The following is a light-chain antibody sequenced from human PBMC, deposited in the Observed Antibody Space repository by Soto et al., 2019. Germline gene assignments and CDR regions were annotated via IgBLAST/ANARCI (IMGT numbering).Light chain of an antibody. CDR2: EVS. CDR1: SSDVGGYNY. V-gene: IGLV2-14*01. Sequence: QSVLTQPASVSGSPGQSITISCTGTSSDVGGYNYVSWYQQHPGKAPKLMIYEVSDRPSGVSNRFSGSKSGKTASLTISGLQAEDEADYYCRSYTSSSTLGFGGGTKLTVL. J-gene: IGLJ2*01. CDR3: RSYTSSSTLG.